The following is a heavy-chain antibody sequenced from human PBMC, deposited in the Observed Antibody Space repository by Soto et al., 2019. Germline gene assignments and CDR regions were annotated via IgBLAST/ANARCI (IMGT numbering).Heavy chain of an antibody. Sequence: ASVKVSCKASGYTFASYARHWVRQAPGQRLEWMGWINAGNGNTKYSQKFHGRVTITRDTSASTAYMELSSLRSEDTAVYYCARYGRSYQTLDYWGQGTLLTVSS. J-gene: IGHJ4*02. V-gene: IGHV1-3*01. D-gene: IGHD2-2*01. CDR1: GYTFASYA. CDR3: ARYGRSYQTLDY. CDR2: INAGNGNT.